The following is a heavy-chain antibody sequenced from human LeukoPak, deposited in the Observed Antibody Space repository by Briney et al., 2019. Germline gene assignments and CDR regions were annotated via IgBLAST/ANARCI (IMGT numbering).Heavy chain of an antibody. D-gene: IGHD2-2*02. V-gene: IGHV1-69*08. CDR1: GGTFSSYT. CDR3: QLNIVVVPAAIREVGATPAY. Sequence: RASVKVSCKASGGTFSSYTISWVRQAPGQGLEWMGRIIPILGTANYAQKFQGRVTITADKSTSTAYMELSSLRSEDTAVYYCQLNIVVVPAAIREVGATPAYWGQGTLVTVSS. J-gene: IGHJ4*02. CDR2: IIPILGTA.